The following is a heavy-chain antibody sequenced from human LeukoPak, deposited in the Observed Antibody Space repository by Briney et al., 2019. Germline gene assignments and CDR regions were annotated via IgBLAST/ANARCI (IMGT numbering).Heavy chain of an antibody. V-gene: IGHV3-48*01. Sequence: GSPRLSRAASGFTLSNYSMNWVRQAPGEGLEWVSYISTTTSAIYYADSVKGRFTVSRDNAKSSLYLQMNSLRADDTAVYYCARAPYGERGGSDYWGQGTLVTVSS. CDR1: GFTLSNYS. CDR3: ARAPYGERGGSDY. J-gene: IGHJ4*02. CDR2: ISTTTSAI. D-gene: IGHD4-17*01.